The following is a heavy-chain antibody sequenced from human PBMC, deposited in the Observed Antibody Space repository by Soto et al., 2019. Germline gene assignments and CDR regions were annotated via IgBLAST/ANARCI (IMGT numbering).Heavy chain of an antibody. CDR1: GYTFSNYG. Sequence: QVQLVQSGGEAKRPGASVKVSCKTPGYTFSNYGITWVRQAPGQPLEWLGWISLYGDDTNYAQKFQGRVSMTTDTSKTTAYMELRSLRSDDTAVYYCARVVPGAEAWFGPWGQGTLVTVSS. D-gene: IGHD2-2*01. V-gene: IGHV1-18*01. J-gene: IGHJ5*02. CDR3: ARVVPGAEAWFGP. CDR2: ISLYGDDT.